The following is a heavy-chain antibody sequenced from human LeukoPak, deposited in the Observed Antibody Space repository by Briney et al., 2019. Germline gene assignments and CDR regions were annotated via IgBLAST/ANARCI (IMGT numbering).Heavy chain of an antibody. Sequence: ASVKVSCKASGYTFTDYYMHWVRQAPGQGLEWMGWINPNSGDTKYAQKFQGRVTMTRDTSITIAYMEVSRLRSDDTAVYYCARDTARITIFGVAKYIDVWGKGTTVTVSS. CDR3: ARDTARITIFGVAKYIDV. J-gene: IGHJ6*03. CDR1: GYTFTDYY. D-gene: IGHD3-3*01. V-gene: IGHV1-2*02. CDR2: INPNSGDT.